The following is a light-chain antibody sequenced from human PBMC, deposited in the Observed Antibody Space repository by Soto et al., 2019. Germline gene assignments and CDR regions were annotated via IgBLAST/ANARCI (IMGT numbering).Light chain of an antibody. J-gene: IGLJ3*02. CDR1: KLGDKY. CDR3: QAWDSTTCV. CDR2: EDT. V-gene: IGLV3-1*01. Sequence: SYELTQPPSMSVSPGQTASIACSGDKLGDKYTCWYQQKPGQSPELVIYEDTKRPSGIPERFSGSNSGNTATLTISGAQAMDEADYYCQAWDSTTCVFGGGTKLTVL.